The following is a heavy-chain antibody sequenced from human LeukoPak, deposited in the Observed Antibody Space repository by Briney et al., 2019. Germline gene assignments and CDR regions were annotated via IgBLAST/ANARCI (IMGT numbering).Heavy chain of an antibody. CDR3: AGLVGRYSSGLYYYYFDY. CDR1: GDSINSLDL. J-gene: IGHJ4*02. CDR2: MYLSGTT. V-gene: IGHV4-4*02. Sequence: SETLSLTCTVAGDSINSLDLWSWVRQPPGKGLEWIGEMYLSGTTHSNPSVKSRVTISIDKSKNQFFLNLSSVTAADTAVYYCAGLVGRYSSGLYYYYFDYWGQGTLVTVSS. D-gene: IGHD3-22*01.